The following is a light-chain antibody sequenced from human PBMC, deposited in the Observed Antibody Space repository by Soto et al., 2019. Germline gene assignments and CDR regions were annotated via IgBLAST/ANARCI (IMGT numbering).Light chain of an antibody. Sequence: EIVLTQSPGTMSLSPAERAALACRASQSVGSSYLAWYQQKPGQAPRLLIYGASSRATGIPDRFSGSGSGTDFTLTIIRLETEDFAVYYCQQYGSSPPLTFGGGTKVDIK. CDR2: GAS. V-gene: IGKV3-20*01. CDR1: QSVGSSY. J-gene: IGKJ4*01. CDR3: QQYGSSPPLT.